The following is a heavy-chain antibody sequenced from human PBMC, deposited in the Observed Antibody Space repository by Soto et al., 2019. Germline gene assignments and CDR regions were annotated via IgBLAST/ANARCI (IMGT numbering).Heavy chain of an antibody. Sequence: LSCAASGFTVSSNYMSWVRQAPGKGLEWVSVIYSGGSTYYADSVKGRFTISRDNSKNTLYLQMTSLRAEDTAVYYRARDTAMVRCLVYWGQGTLVAVSS. CDR2: IYSGGST. D-gene: IGHD5-18*01. J-gene: IGHJ4*02. CDR3: ARDTAMVRCLVY. V-gene: IGHV3-53*01. CDR1: GFTVSSNY.